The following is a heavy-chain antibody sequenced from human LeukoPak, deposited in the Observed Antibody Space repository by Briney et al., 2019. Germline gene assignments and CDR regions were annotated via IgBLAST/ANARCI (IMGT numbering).Heavy chain of an antibody. V-gene: IGHV4-59*08. Sequence: SETLSLTCTVSVGSISSYYWTWIRQPPGKGLEWIGYMYYSGSTNYNPSLKGRVTISVDTSKNRFSLKLSSVTAADTAVYYCARRDGNWNYFDYWGQGILVTVSS. D-gene: IGHD1-1*01. J-gene: IGHJ4*02. CDR3: ARRDGNWNYFDY. CDR1: VGSISSYY. CDR2: MYYSGST.